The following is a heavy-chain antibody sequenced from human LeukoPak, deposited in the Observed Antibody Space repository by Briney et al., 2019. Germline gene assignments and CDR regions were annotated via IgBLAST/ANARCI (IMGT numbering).Heavy chain of an antibody. CDR1: GGSISSYY. CDR3: ARHILWFGELLGFDY. CDR2: IYYSGST. Sequence: SETLSLTCTVSGGSISSYYWSWIRQPPGKGLEWIGSIYYSGSTYYNPSLKSRVTISVDTSKNQFSLKLSSVTAADTAVYYCARHILWFGELLGFDYWGQGTLVTVSS. J-gene: IGHJ4*02. D-gene: IGHD3-10*01. V-gene: IGHV4-59*05.